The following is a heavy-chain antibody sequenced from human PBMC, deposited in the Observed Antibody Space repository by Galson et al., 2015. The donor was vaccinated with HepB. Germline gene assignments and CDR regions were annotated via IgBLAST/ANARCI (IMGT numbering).Heavy chain of an antibody. CDR2: INPSGGST. CDR1: GYTFTSYY. V-gene: IGHV1-46*01. CDR3: AKEMAQWEPQNEHYYGLDV. D-gene: IGHD1-26*01. J-gene: IGHJ6*02. Sequence: SVKVSCKASGYTFTSYYMHWVRQAPGQGLEWMGIINPSGGSTSYAQKFQGRVTMTRDTSTSTVYMELSSLRSEDTAVYYCAKEMAQWEPQNEHYYGLDVWGQGTTVTVSS.